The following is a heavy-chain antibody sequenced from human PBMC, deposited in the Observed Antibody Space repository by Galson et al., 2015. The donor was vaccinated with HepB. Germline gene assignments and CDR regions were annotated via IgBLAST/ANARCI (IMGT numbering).Heavy chain of an antibody. CDR1: GYSFTRNA. V-gene: IGHV7-4-1*02. J-gene: IGHJ4*02. D-gene: IGHD3-22*01. CDR3: ARDGSSGDYYDSSGYYYGGYFDY. Sequence: SVKVSCKASGYSFTRNAINWVRQAPGQGLEWMGWINTNTGNPTYAQGFKGRFVFSLDTSVSTAYLQISSLKAEDTAVYYCARDGSSGDYYDSSGYYYGGYFDYWGQGTLVTVSS. CDR2: INTNTGNP.